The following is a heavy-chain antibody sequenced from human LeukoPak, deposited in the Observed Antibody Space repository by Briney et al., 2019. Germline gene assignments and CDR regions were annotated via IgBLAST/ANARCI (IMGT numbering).Heavy chain of an antibody. CDR1: GGSVSGYY. Sequence: SETLSLTCVVSGGSVSGYYWGWIRQPPGRGLEWIGYVYYSGSTNYNPSFKSRITISVDTSRNQFSLQLSSVTAADTAVYYCAGIHRYCSGGACYVLDNWGQGTLVAVSS. CDR3: AGIHRYCSGGACYVLDN. J-gene: IGHJ4*02. CDR2: VYYSGST. D-gene: IGHD2-15*01. V-gene: IGHV4-59*02.